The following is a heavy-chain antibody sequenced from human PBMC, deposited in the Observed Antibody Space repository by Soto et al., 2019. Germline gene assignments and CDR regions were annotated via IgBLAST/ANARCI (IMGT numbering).Heavy chain of an antibody. J-gene: IGHJ6*02. CDR1: GGTFSSYA. V-gene: IGHV1-69*13. D-gene: IGHD2-2*01. CDR2: IIPIFGTA. Sequence: SVKVSCKASGGTFSSYAISWVRQAPGQGLEWMGGIIPIFGTANYAQKFQGRVTITADESTSTAYMELSSLRSEDTAVYYCTAPDCSSTSCYSDYYYGMDVWGQGXTVTVYS. CDR3: TAPDCSSTSCYSDYYYGMDV.